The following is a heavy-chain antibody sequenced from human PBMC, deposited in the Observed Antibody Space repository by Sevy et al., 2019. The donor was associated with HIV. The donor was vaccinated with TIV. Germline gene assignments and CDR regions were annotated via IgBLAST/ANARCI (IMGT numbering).Heavy chain of an antibody. V-gene: IGHV3-33*01. Sequence: GGSLRLSCAASAFTFSNYGMHWVRQAPGKGLEWVAVIWYDGSNKYYADSVKGRFTVSRDNSKNTLYLQMNSLRGEDTAVYYCARGGYYYDNAAYYAFDSWGQGTLVTVSS. CDR1: AFTFSNYG. CDR3: ARGGYYYDNAAYYAFDS. CDR2: IWYDGSNK. J-gene: IGHJ4*02. D-gene: IGHD3-22*01.